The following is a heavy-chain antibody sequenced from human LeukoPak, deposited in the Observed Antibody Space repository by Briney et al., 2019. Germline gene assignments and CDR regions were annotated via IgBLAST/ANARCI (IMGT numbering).Heavy chain of an antibody. CDR1: GFTFDDYG. CDR3: ARGWKQLWSNWFDT. D-gene: IGHD5-18*01. Sequence: GGSLRLSWAASGFTFDDYGMSWVRHAPGKGLEWVSGINWNGGSTGYADSVKGRFTISRDNAKNSLYLQMNSLRAEDTALYYCARGWKQLWSNWFDTWGQGTLVTVSS. V-gene: IGHV3-20*04. J-gene: IGHJ5*02. CDR2: INWNGGST.